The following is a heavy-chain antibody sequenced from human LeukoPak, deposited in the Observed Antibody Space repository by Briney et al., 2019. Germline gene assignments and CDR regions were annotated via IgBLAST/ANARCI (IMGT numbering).Heavy chain of an antibody. D-gene: IGHD2-15*01. CDR1: GFTFSSYA. V-gene: IGHV3-23*01. CDR3: AKDPGGGPGWFDP. Sequence: QPGGSLRLSCAASGFTFSSYAMSLVRQAPGKGLQWVSAISGSGGSTYYADSVKGRFTISRDNSKNTLYLQMNSLRAEDTAVYYCAKDPGGGPGWFDPWGQGTLVTVSS. CDR2: ISGSGGST. J-gene: IGHJ5*02.